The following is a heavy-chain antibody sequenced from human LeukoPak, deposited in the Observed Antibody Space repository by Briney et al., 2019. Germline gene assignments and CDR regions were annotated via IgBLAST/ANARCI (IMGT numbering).Heavy chain of an antibody. J-gene: IGHJ4*02. D-gene: IGHD1-26*01. CDR3: ARSGVGATDFDY. Sequence: PGGSLRLSCAASGFTFSSYAMHWVRQAPGKGLEYVSAISSNGGSTYYANSVKGRFTISRDNSKNTLYLQMGSLRAEDMAVYYCARSGVGATDFDYWGQGTLVTVSS. CDR1: GFTFSSYA. V-gene: IGHV3-64*01. CDR2: ISSNGGST.